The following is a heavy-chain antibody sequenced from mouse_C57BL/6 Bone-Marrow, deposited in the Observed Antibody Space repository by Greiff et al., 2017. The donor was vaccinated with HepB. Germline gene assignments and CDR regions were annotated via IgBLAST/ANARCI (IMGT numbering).Heavy chain of an antibody. V-gene: IGHV1-72*01. CDR1: GYTFTSYW. CDR3: ARRSTSLRTYYAMDY. D-gene: IGHD1-1*01. Sequence: QVQLQQPGAGLVKPGASVKLSCKASGYTFTSYWMHWVKQRPGRGLEWIGWIDPNSGGTKYNEKFKSKATMTVDKPASTAYMQLSSLTSEDSAVYYCARRSTSLRTYYAMDYWGQGTSVTVSS. J-gene: IGHJ4*01. CDR2: IDPNSGGT.